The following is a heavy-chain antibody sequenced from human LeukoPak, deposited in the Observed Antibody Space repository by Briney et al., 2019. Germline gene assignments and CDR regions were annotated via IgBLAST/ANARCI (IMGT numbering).Heavy chain of an antibody. Sequence: GGSLRLSCAASGFTFSSYGMSWVRQAPGKGLEWVANIKQDGSEKYYVDSVKGRFTISRDNAKNSLYLQMNSLRAEDTAVYYYARDSGDILTGYYLWNYFDYWGQGTLVTVSS. CDR1: GFTFSSYG. CDR2: IKQDGSEK. J-gene: IGHJ4*02. V-gene: IGHV3-7*01. CDR3: ARDSGDILTGYYLWNYFDY. D-gene: IGHD3-9*01.